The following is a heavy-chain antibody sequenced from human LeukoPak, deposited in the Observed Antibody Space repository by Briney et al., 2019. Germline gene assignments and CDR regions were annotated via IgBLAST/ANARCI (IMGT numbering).Heavy chain of an antibody. CDR3: ARVGVGATSYFDY. CDR1: GYTFTSYA. J-gene: IGHJ4*02. D-gene: IGHD1-26*01. Sequence: ASVKVSCKASGYTFTSYAMNWVRQAPGQGLEWMGWINPNSGGTNYAQKFQGRVTMTRDTSISIAYMELSRLRSDDTAVYYCARVGVGATSYFDYWGQGTLVTVSS. V-gene: IGHV1-2*02. CDR2: INPNSGGT.